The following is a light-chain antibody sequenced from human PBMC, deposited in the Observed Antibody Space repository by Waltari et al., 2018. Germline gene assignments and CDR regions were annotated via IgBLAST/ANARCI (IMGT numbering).Light chain of an antibody. Sequence: HLELTQSPSASASLGAPVKLTSTLSSGHITNVVAWHQQQPQTGPRHLKKVNSEGSHRGGDEIPVRFSGSSSGAGRYHPISSRQSEDEADYYCQTGGHGTWVFGGGTKLTV. CDR2: VNSEGSH. CDR1: SGHITNV. CDR3: QTGGHGTWV. J-gene: IGLJ3*02. V-gene: IGLV4-69*01.